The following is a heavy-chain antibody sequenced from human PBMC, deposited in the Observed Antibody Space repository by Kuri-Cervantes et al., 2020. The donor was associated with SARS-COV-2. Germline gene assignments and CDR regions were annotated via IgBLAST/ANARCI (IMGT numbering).Heavy chain of an antibody. CDR1: GYTLTELS. J-gene: IGHJ3*02. Sequence: ASVKVSCKVSGYTLTELSMHWVRQAPGKGLEWMGGFDPEDGETIYAQKFQGRVTMTRNTSISTAYMELSSLRSEDTAVYYCARYYDYIWGSYRYTATTHRNDAFDIWGQGTMVTVSS. CDR2: FDPEDGET. CDR3: ARYYDYIWGSYRYTATTHRNDAFDI. V-gene: IGHV1-24*01. D-gene: IGHD3-16*02.